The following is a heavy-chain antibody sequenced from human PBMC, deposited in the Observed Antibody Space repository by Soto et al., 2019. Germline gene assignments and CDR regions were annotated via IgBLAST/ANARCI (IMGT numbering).Heavy chain of an antibody. J-gene: IGHJ4*02. Sequence: QLQLQESGPGLVKPSETLSLTCTVSGGSISSSSYYWGWIRQPPGKGLEWIGSIYYSGSTYYNPSLKSRVTISVDTSKNQSSLKLSSVTAADTAVYYCARPVALGYCSSTSCLDYWGQGTLVTVSS. D-gene: IGHD2-2*01. V-gene: IGHV4-39*01. CDR2: IYYSGST. CDR1: GGSISSSSYY. CDR3: ARPVALGYCSSTSCLDY.